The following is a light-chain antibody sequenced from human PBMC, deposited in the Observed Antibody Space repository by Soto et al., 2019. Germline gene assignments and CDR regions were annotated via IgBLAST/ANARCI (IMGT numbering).Light chain of an antibody. CDR2: SAS. J-gene: IGKJ2*01. V-gene: IGKV3-15*01. CDR3: QQYVDWPPTYT. CDR1: QSVSTN. Sequence: EIVLSQSPATLSVSPGEKATLSCRASQSVSTNVAWYQQIPGQAPRLLIYSASTRATGVPARFSGSGSGTEFTLTISSLQSDDFAVYFCQQYVDWPPTYTFGQGTKLEI.